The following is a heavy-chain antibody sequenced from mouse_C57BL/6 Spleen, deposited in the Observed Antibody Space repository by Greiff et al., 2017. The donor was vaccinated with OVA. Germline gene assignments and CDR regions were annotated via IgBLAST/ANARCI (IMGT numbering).Heavy chain of an antibody. Sequence: VQLQQSGPVLVKPGASVKMSCKASGYTFTDYYMNWVKQSHGKSLEWIGVINPYNGGTSYNQKFKGKATLTVDKSSSTAYMELNSLTSEDSAVYYCAKDGNSLYYFDYWGQGTTLTVSS. CDR2: INPYNGGT. CDR1: GYTFTDYY. V-gene: IGHV1-19*01. D-gene: IGHD2-3*01. CDR3: AKDGNSLYYFDY. J-gene: IGHJ2*01.